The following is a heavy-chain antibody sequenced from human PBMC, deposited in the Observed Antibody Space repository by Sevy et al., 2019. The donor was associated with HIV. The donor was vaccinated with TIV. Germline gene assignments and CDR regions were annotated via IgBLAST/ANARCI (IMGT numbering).Heavy chain of an antibody. J-gene: IGHJ4*01. D-gene: IGHD3-10*01. V-gene: IGHV3-23*01. CDR2: ISASETT. CDR3: AKLAYGPFDY. CDR1: GLTFSSYA. Sequence: GGSLRLSCVASGLTFSSYAMTWVRHAPGRGLEGVSTISASETTYYADSVKGRFTISRDNANNTLHLQMSSLRVDDTADYYCAKLAYGPFDYWGHGTLVTVSS.